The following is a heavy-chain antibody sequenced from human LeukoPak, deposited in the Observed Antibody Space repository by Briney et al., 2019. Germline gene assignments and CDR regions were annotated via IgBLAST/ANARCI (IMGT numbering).Heavy chain of an antibody. V-gene: IGHV4-59*01. CDR3: ARPYSSGWSGAFDI. CDR2: ISSTGST. J-gene: IGHJ3*02. Sequence: PSETLSLTCRVSDDSFSTDYWTWIRQPPGKGLEWNGYISSTGSTNYNPSLMKRVTISVDTSKKQFSLEMTSGTAADTAVYYCARPYSSGWSGAFDIWGQGTMVTVSS. D-gene: IGHD6-19*01. CDR1: DDSFSTDY.